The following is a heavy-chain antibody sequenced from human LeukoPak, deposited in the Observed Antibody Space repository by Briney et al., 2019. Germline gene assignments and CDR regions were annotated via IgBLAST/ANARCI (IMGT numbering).Heavy chain of an antibody. Sequence: PGGSLRLSCAASGFTVSSNYMSWVRQAPGKGLEWVSVIYSGGSTYYADSVKGRFTISKDNSKNTLYLQMNSLRAEDTAVYYCAREWALRAFDIWGQGTMVTVSS. V-gene: IGHV3-66*01. CDR3: AREWALRAFDI. J-gene: IGHJ3*02. CDR2: IYSGGST. CDR1: GFTVSSNY.